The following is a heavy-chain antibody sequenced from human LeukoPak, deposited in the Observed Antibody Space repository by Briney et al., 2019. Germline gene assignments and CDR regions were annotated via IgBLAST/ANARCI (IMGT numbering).Heavy chain of an antibody. D-gene: IGHD3-3*01. CDR2: ISAYTGTR. Sequence: ASVKVSSKASGYSFTNYGITWGRQAPGQGLEWRGWISAYTGTRNNAQELQGRDAMPPDTSTSTAYMELRSLRSDDTAVYYCARPGGTIFGVGLSYAHFDYWGQGTLVTVSS. J-gene: IGHJ4*02. CDR1: GYSFTNYG. CDR3: ARPGGTIFGVGLSYAHFDY. V-gene: IGHV1-18*01.